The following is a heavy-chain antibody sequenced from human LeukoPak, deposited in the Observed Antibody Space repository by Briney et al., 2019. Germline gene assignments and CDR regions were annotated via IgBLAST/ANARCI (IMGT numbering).Heavy chain of an antibody. Sequence: SETLSLTCTVSGGSISSYYWSWIRQPPGKGLEWIGYIYYSGSTNYNPSLKSRVTISVDTSKNQFSLKLRSVTAADTAVYYCARVGSGSLRYFDYWGQGTLVTVSS. J-gene: IGHJ4*02. CDR3: ARVGSGSLRYFDY. CDR1: GGSISSYY. CDR2: IYYSGST. V-gene: IGHV4-59*08. D-gene: IGHD1-26*01.